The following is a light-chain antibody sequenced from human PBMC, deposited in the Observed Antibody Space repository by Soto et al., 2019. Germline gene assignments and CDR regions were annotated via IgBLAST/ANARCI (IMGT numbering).Light chain of an antibody. Sequence: DIVMTQSPLFLPVTPGEPASISCRSSQSLLHSNGHTFFDWYLQKPWQSPQLLIYWGSNRASGVPDRFSGSESGTDFTLKISRVEAEDVGVYYCMQALQTPYTFGQGTKLEIK. CDR1: QSLLHSNGHTF. V-gene: IGKV2-28*01. J-gene: IGKJ2*01. CDR3: MQALQTPYT. CDR2: WGS.